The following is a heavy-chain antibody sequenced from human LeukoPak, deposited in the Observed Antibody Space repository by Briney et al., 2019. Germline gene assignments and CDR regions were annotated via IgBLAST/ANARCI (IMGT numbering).Heavy chain of an antibody. V-gene: IGHV3-30*03. CDR3: ARDGGGDIVVAFAFDI. J-gene: IGHJ3*02. D-gene: IGHD2-15*01. CDR2: ISYHGSNK. Sequence: GSLRLSCAASGFTFSNYGMHWVRQAPGKGLEWVALISYHGSNKYYPDSVKGRFTISRDNAKNSLYLQMNSLRAEDTAVYYCARDGGGDIVVAFAFDIWGQGTMVTVSS. CDR1: GFTFSNYG.